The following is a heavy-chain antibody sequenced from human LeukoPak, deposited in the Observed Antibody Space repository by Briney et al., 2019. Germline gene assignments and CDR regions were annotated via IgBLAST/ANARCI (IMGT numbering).Heavy chain of an antibody. J-gene: IGHJ5*02. D-gene: IGHD2-2*01. CDR2: INPNSGDT. V-gene: IGHV1-2*02. CDR3: SRGPVPAAIFRFDP. Sequence: ASVMVSCKASGYTFTGYYMHWVRQAPGQGLEWMGWINPNSGDTKYTQRFQGRVTMTRDTSISTAYMELSGLNSDDTAVYYRSRGPVPAAIFRFDPWGQGTLVTVSS. CDR1: GYTFTGYY.